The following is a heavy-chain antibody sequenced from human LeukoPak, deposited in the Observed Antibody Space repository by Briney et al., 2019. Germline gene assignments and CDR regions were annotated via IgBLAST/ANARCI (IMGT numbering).Heavy chain of an antibody. J-gene: IGHJ1*01. CDR1: GVPISGSDYY. CDR2: VYSSGNT. Sequence: SETLSLTCALSGVPISGSDYYWGWIRQSPGKGLEWIGSVYSSGNTFYNPSLKSRVAMSVDTSKNHFSLDLASVTASDTADYYRARSSNLVVVIVPVPSYFDIWGQGTPVTVSS. V-gene: IGHV4-39*02. CDR3: ARSSNLVVVIVPVPSYFDI. D-gene: IGHD3-9*01.